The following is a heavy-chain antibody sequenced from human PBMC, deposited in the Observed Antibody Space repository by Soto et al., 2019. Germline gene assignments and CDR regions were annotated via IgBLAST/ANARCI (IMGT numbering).Heavy chain of an antibody. CDR2: IYSGGST. V-gene: IGHV3-53*01. D-gene: IGHD2-2*02. CDR3: ARVYQKVWFDP. CDR1: GFTVSSNY. J-gene: IGHJ5*02. Sequence: EVQLVESGGGLIQPGGSLRLSCAASGFTVSSNYMSWVRQAPGKGLEWVSVIYSGGSTYYADSVKGRFTISRDNSKNTLYLQMNSLRAEDTAVYYGARVYQKVWFDPWGQGTLVTVSS.